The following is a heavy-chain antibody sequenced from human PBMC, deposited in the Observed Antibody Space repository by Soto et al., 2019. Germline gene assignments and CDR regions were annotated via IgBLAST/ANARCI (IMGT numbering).Heavy chain of an antibody. J-gene: IGHJ4*02. V-gene: IGHV3-48*01. CDR3: ARGEWEFSTSSMLSY. Sequence: GGSLRLSCAAPGFTFSRYSMNLVRQAPGKGLEWISYISSTGTTIHYADSVKGRFTISRDNAKNSLYLQMDGLRAEDTAVYYCARGEWEFSTSSMLSYWGQGTLVTVSS. D-gene: IGHD6-6*01. CDR2: ISSTGTTI. CDR1: GFTFSRYS.